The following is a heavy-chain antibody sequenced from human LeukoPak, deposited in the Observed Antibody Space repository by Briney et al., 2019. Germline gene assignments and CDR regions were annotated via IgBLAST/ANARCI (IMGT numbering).Heavy chain of an antibody. CDR3: ARTHRNYVWGSYRYMAPNYGMDV. D-gene: IGHD3-16*02. CDR1: GGSISNYY. Sequence: SETLSLTCTVSGGSISNYYWSWIRQPPGKGLEWIGYIYYSGSTNYNPSLKSRVTISVDTSKNQFSLKLSSVTAADTAVYYCARTHRNYVWGSYRYMAPNYGMDVWGQGTTVTVSS. J-gene: IGHJ6*02. CDR2: IYYSGST. V-gene: IGHV4-59*08.